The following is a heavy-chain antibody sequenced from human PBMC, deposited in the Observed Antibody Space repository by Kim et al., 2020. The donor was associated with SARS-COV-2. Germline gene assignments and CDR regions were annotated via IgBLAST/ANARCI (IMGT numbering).Heavy chain of an antibody. J-gene: IGHJ6*02. CDR1: GFTFSSYS. D-gene: IGHD3-22*01. CDR2: ISSSSSTI. Sequence: GGSLRLSCAASGFTFSSYSMNWVRQAPGKGLEWVSYISSSSSTIYYADSVKGRFTISRDNAKNSLYLQMNSLRAEDTAVYYCARDYYDSSGYYSNYYYYGMDVWGQGTTVTVSS. V-gene: IGHV3-48*01. CDR3: ARDYYDSSGYYSNYYYYGMDV.